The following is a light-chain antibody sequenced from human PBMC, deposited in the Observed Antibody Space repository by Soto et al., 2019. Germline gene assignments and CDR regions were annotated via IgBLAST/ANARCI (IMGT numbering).Light chain of an antibody. CDR1: SSDVGSYNL. CDR2: EGS. J-gene: IGLJ1*01. CDR3: CSYAGSSTPLYV. V-gene: IGLV2-23*01. Sequence: QSVLTQPASVSGSPGQSITISRTGTSSDVGSYNLVSWYQQHPGKAPKLMIYEGSKRPSGISYRFSGSKSGNTASLTISGLQAEDEADYYCCSYAGSSTPLYVFGTGTKVTVL.